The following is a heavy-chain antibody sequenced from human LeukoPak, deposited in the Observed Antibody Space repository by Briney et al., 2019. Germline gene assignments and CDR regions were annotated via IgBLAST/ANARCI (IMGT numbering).Heavy chain of an antibody. J-gene: IGHJ3*02. D-gene: IGHD6-19*01. CDR2: IWYDGSNK. Sequence: PGGSLRLSCAASGFTFSSYAMHWVRQAPGKGLEWVAVIWYDGSNKYYADSVKGRFTISRDNSKNTLYLQMNSLRAEDTAVYYCARDSYSSGWSAGGSFDIWGQGTMVTVSS. V-gene: IGHV3-33*08. CDR1: GFTFSSYA. CDR3: ARDSYSSGWSAGGSFDI.